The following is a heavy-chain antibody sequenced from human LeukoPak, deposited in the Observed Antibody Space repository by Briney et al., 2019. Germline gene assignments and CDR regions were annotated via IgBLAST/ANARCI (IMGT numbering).Heavy chain of an antibody. V-gene: IGHV4-34*01. Sequence: PSETLSLTCAVYGGSFSGYYWSWIRQPPGKGLEWIGEINHSGSTNYNPSLKSRVTISVDTSKNQFSLKLSSVTAADTAVYYCARGRYCSGGSCYSGVPFFDYWGQGTRVTVSS. CDR3: ARGRYCSGGSCYSGVPFFDY. D-gene: IGHD2-15*01. J-gene: IGHJ4*02. CDR1: GGSFSGYY. CDR2: INHSGST.